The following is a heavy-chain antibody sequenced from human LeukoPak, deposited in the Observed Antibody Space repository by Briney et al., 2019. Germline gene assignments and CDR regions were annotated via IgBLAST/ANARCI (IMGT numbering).Heavy chain of an antibody. D-gene: IGHD2-2*01. Sequence: SETLSLTCTVSGGSISSYYWSWIRQPPGKGLKWIGYIYYSGSTNYNPSLKSRVTISVDTSKNQFSLKLSSVTAADTAVYYCARVVRGGYCSSTSCSPRFDPWGQGTLVTVSS. CDR3: ARVVRGGYCSSTSCSPRFDP. J-gene: IGHJ5*02. CDR1: GGSISSYY. CDR2: IYYSGST. V-gene: IGHV4-59*08.